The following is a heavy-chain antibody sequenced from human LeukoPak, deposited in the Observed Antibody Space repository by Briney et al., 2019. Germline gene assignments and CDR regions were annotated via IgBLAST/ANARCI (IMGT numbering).Heavy chain of an antibody. Sequence: SETLSLTCTVSGGSISSGDYYWSWIRQPPGKGLEWIGYIYYSGSTYYNPSLKSRVTISVDTSRNQFSLKLSSVTAADTAVYYCASYTPSPYYDILTGWTHDAFDIWGQGTMVTVSS. CDR3: ASYTPSPYYDILTGWTHDAFDI. V-gene: IGHV4-30-4*01. J-gene: IGHJ3*02. CDR2: IYYSGST. D-gene: IGHD3-9*01. CDR1: GGSISSGDYY.